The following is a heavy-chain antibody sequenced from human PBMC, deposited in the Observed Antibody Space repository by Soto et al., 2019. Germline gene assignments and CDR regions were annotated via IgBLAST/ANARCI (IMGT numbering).Heavy chain of an antibody. V-gene: IGHV4-30-4*01. Sequence: SETLSLTCTVSGASLSRGGYYWSWIRQPPGKGLELIGYISYSGNTFYNPSLKSRVTIPVDTSKNQFSLKLSSVTAADTAVYYYARRARPMGCSGGSCYDPSFDYWGQGTLVTVSS. CDR3: ARRARPMGCSGGSCYDPSFDY. J-gene: IGHJ4*02. D-gene: IGHD2-15*01. CDR1: GASLSRGGYY. CDR2: ISYSGNT.